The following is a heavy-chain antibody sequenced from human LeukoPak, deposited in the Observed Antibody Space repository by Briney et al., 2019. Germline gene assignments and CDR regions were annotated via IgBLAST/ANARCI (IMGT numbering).Heavy chain of an antibody. Sequence: ASVKVSCKASGYTFTSYDINWVRQAPGQGLEWMGWISAYNGDTKFAPKFQDRFTMTTDTSTSTAYMELRSLRSDDTAVYYCARPLYCTRTSCNDYWGQGTLVTVSS. J-gene: IGHJ4*02. CDR3: ARPLYCTRTSCNDY. CDR2: ISAYNGDT. CDR1: GYTFTSYD. D-gene: IGHD2-2*01. V-gene: IGHV1-18*01.